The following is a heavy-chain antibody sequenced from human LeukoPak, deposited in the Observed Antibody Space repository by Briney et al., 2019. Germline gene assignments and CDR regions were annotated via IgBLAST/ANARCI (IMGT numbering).Heavy chain of an antibody. J-gene: IGHJ4*02. CDR3: ARDYCSSTSCYYFDY. CDR1: GGTFSSYG. Sequence: ASVKVSCKASGGTFSSYGISWVRQAPGQGLEWMGWISAYNGNTNYAQKLQGRVTMTTDTSTSTAYMELRSLRSDDTAVYYCARDYCSSTSCYYFDYWGQGTLVTVSS. CDR2: ISAYNGNT. V-gene: IGHV1-18*01. D-gene: IGHD2-2*01.